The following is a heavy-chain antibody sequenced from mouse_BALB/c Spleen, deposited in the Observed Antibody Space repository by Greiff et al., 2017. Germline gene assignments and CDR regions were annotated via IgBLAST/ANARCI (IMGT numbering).Heavy chain of an antibody. Sequence: QVQLQQSGAELVKPGASVKLSCKASGYTFTSYYMYWVKQRPGQGLEWIGEINPSNGGTNFNEKFKSKATLTVDKSSSTAYMQLSSLTSEDSAVYYCTKGYYPWFAYWGQGTLVTVSA. CDR2: INPSNGGT. CDR1: GYTFTSYY. V-gene: IGHV1S81*02. D-gene: IGHD2-3*01. J-gene: IGHJ3*01. CDR3: TKGYYPWFAY.